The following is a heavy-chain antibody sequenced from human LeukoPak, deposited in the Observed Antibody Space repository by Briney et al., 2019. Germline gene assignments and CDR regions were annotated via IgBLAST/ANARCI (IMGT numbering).Heavy chain of an antibody. J-gene: IGHJ4*02. V-gene: IGHV1-8*01. CDR3: ARGERRIAGGATSWEGRHIAYYFKY. D-gene: IGHD1-26*01. Sequence: VAPVKVSSKASGYTFSSYDINWVRQAPGQGLEWMGWMNPNSGNTGYAQRFQGRVTVTRNTSISTVYMELSRLRSEDTAVYYCARGERRIAGGATSWEGRHIAYYFKYWGQGTLVTVAS. CDR2: MNPNSGNT. CDR1: GYTFSSYD.